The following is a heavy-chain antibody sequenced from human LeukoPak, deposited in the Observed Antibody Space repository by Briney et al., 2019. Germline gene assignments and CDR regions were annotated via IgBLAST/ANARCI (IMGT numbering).Heavy chain of an antibody. CDR2: FDPEDGET. J-gene: IGHJ4*02. V-gene: IGHV1-24*01. Sequence: ASVKVSCKVSGYTLTELSMHWVRQAPGKGLEWMGGFDPEDGETIYAQKFQGRVTMTEDTSTDTAYMELSSLRSGDTAVYYCATVFPYSSSWPVDYWGQGTLVTVSS. CDR3: ATVFPYSSSWPVDY. D-gene: IGHD6-13*01. CDR1: GYTLTELS.